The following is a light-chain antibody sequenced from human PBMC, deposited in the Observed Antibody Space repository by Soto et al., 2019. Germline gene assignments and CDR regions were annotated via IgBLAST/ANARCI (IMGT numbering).Light chain of an antibody. CDR2: ETS. Sequence: EIVLTQSPGTLSLSPGERATLSCRASQSVNSNYLAWYQQKPGQAPRLLMYETSTRATGIPDRVSGSGSGTDFTLTISRLEPEDFAVYFCQQFGTSPLWTFGQGTKVEMK. CDR1: QSVNSNY. V-gene: IGKV3-20*01. CDR3: QQFGTSPLWT. J-gene: IGKJ1*01.